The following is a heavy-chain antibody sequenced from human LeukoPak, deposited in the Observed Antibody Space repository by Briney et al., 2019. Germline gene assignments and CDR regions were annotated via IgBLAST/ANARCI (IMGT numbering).Heavy chain of an antibody. CDR3: ARANIREELWFGEFRQYFDY. J-gene: IGHJ4*02. D-gene: IGHD3-10*01. Sequence: ASVTVSCQASGYTFTSHYMHWVRQAPGQGREWMGIINSSGGSKNYAQKFQGRVTITRDTSTSRDYMELGILRSEHTAVCCCARANIREELWFGEFRQYFDYWGQGTLVTVSS. V-gene: IGHV1-46*01. CDR2: INSSGGSK. CDR1: GYTFTSHY.